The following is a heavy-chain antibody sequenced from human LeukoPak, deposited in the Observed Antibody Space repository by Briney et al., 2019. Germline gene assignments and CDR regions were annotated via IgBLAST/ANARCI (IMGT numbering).Heavy chain of an antibody. Sequence: PGGSLRLSCAASGFTFSSYAMHWVLQAPGKGLEWVAVISYDGSNKYYADSVKGRFTISRDNSKNTLYLQMNSLRAEDTAVYYCARLNYYDSSWDYWGQGTLVTVSS. V-gene: IGHV3-30-3*01. J-gene: IGHJ4*02. D-gene: IGHD3-22*01. CDR1: GFTFSSYA. CDR2: ISYDGSNK. CDR3: ARLNYYDSSWDY.